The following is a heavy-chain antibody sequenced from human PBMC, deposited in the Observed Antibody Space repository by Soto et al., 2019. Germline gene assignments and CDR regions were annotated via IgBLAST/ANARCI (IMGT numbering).Heavy chain of an antibody. J-gene: IGHJ3*02. D-gene: IGHD5-12*01. Sequence: GGSLRLSCSASGFTFSSYAMHWVRQAPGKGLEYVSAISSNGGSTYYADSVKGRFTISRDNSKNTLYLQMSSLRAEDTAVYYCVKEPALGSGYGDAFDIWGQGTMVTVSS. CDR2: ISSNGGST. V-gene: IGHV3-64D*08. CDR1: GFTFSSYA. CDR3: VKEPALGSGYGDAFDI.